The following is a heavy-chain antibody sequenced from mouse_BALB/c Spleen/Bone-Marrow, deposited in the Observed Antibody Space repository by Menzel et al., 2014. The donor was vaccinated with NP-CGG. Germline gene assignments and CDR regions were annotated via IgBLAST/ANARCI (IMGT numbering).Heavy chain of an antibody. D-gene: IGHD1-2*01. CDR3: ARGNNPITTAYWYFDV. J-gene: IGHJ1*01. CDR1: GFTFTDYY. CDR2: IRNKAKGYTT. V-gene: IGHV7-3*02. Sequence: EVQLVESGGGLVQPGGSLRLSCATSGFTFTDYYMSWVRQPPGKALEWLGFIRNKAKGYTTEYSASVKGRVTISRDNSQSSLYLQRNTLRTEDSATYYCARGNNPITTAYWYFDVWGAGTTVTVSS.